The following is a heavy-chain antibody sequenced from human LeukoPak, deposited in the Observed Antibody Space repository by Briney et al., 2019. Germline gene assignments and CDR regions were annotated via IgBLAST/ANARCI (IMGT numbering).Heavy chain of an antibody. CDR3: AGDHPGIAAAGTGGFFDY. J-gene: IGHJ4*02. Sequence: SETLSLTCTFSGGSISSSSYYWGWIRQPPGKGLEWIGSIYYSGSTYYNPSLKSRVTISVDTSKNQFSLKLSSVTAADTAVYYCAGDHPGIAAAGTGGFFDYWGQGTLVTVSS. D-gene: IGHD6-13*01. CDR1: GGSISSSSYY. CDR2: IYYSGST. V-gene: IGHV4-39*07.